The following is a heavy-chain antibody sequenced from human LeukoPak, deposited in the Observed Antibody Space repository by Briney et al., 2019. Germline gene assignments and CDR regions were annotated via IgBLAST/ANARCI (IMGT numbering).Heavy chain of an antibody. Sequence: SETLSLTCTVSGYSISSGYYWGWIRQPPGKGLEWIGSIYHSGSTYYNPSLKSQVTISVDTSKNQFSLKLSSVTAADTAVYYCARAYGSGSYYQWGQGTLVTVSS. CDR2: IYHSGST. V-gene: IGHV4-38-2*02. D-gene: IGHD3-10*01. CDR1: GYSISSGYY. J-gene: IGHJ4*02. CDR3: ARAYGSGSYYQ.